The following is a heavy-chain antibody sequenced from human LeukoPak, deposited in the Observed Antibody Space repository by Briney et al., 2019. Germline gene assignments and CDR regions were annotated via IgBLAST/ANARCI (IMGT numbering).Heavy chain of an antibody. Sequence: SQTLSLTCAVSGGSISSGGYSWIWIRQPPGKGLEWIGYIYHSGSTYYNPSLKSRVTISEDRSKNQFSLKLSSVTAADTAVYYCARVYGSGLDYWGQGTLVTVSS. V-gene: IGHV4-30-2*01. CDR2: IYHSGST. D-gene: IGHD3-10*01. J-gene: IGHJ4*02. CDR1: GGSISSGGYS. CDR3: ARVYGSGLDY.